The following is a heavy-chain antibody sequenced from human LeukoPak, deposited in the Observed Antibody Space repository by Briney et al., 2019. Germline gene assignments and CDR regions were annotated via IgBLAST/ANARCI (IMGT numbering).Heavy chain of an antibody. J-gene: IGHJ4*02. CDR1: GGSISSSSYY. V-gene: IGHV4-39*01. CDR3: AVTMVRGVIITPLFDY. D-gene: IGHD3-10*01. CDR2: IYYSGST. Sequence: SETLSLTCTVSGGSISSSSYYWGWIRQPPGKGLEWIGSIYYSGSTYYNPSLKSRVTISVDTPKNQFSLKLSSVTAADTAVYYCAVTMVRGVIITPLFDYWGQGTLVTVSS.